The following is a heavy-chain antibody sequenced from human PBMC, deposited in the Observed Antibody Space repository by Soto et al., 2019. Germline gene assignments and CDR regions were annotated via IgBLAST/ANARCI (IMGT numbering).Heavy chain of an antibody. J-gene: IGHJ2*01. V-gene: IGHV1-3*01. D-gene: IGHD3-3*01. CDR2: INAGNGNT. Sequence: ASVKVSCKASGYTFTSYARHWVRQAPGQRLEWMGWINAGNGNTKYSQKFQGRVTITRDTSASTAYMELSSLRSEDTAVYYCAREDLRFLEWLSTPDWYFDLWGRGTLVTVSS. CDR1: GYTFTSYA. CDR3: AREDLRFLEWLSTPDWYFDL.